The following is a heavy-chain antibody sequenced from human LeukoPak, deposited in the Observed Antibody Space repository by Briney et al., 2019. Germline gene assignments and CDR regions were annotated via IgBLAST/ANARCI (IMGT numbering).Heavy chain of an antibody. CDR1: GFTFSSYA. CDR2: ISGSGGST. D-gene: IGHD4-17*01. CDR3: ARDGDYGPIDY. J-gene: IGHJ4*02. Sequence: GGSLRLSCAASGFTFSSYAMSWVRQAPGKGLEWVSAISGSGGSTYYADSVKGRFTISRDNSKNTLYLQMNSLRAEDTAVYYRARDGDYGPIDYWGQGTLVTVSS. V-gene: IGHV3-23*01.